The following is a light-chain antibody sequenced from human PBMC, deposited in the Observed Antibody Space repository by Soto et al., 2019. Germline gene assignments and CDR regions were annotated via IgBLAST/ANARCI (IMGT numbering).Light chain of an antibody. Sequence: DVVMTQSPLSLPVTLGQPASISCRSSQSLVNSDGNTYLNWFQQRPGQSPRRLIYKVSNRDSGVPDRFSGSGSGTDFTLKISRVEAEDVGVDYCMQGTHWPPIFGPGTKVDIK. CDR2: KVS. J-gene: IGKJ3*01. CDR3: MQGTHWPPI. CDR1: QSLVNSDGNTY. V-gene: IGKV2-30*01.